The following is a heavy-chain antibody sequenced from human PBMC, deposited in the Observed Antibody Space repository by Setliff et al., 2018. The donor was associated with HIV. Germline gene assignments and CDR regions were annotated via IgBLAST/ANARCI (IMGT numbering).Heavy chain of an antibody. D-gene: IGHD3-22*01. J-gene: IGHJ3*02. CDR2: IKKDGSEK. CDR1: GFTFSTYW. Sequence: PGGSLRLSCEASGFTFSTYWMSWVRQAPGKGLEWVANIKKDGSEKFYVDSVKGRFTISRDNAKNSLSLQMNSLRAEDTAVYYCGRYAGGYPLNDVFDIWGQGTMVTVSS. CDR3: GRYAGGYPLNDVFDI. V-gene: IGHV3-7*01.